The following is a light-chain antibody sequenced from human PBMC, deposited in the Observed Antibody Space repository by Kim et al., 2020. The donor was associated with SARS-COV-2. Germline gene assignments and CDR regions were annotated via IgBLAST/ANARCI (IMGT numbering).Light chain of an antibody. CDR2: DVS. CDR1: SSDVGGYNY. V-gene: IGLV2-14*03. CDR3: SSYTSSSTPV. Sequence: GQSITISCTGNSSDVGGYNYVSWYQQDPGKAPKRMIYDVSNRPSGVSNRFSGSKSGNTASLTISGLQAEDEADYYCSSYTSSSTPVFGGGTQLTVL. J-gene: IGLJ2*01.